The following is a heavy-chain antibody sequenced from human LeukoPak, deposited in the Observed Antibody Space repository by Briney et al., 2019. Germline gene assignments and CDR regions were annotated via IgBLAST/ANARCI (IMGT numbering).Heavy chain of an antibody. V-gene: IGHV4-39*07. CDR3: ARRYSGSLSLFDY. J-gene: IGHJ4*02. CDR2: IYYSGST. Sequence: PSETLSLTCTVSAGSISSSSYYWGWIRQPPGKGLEYIGSIYYSGSTYYNPSLKSRVTISVDTSKNQFSLKLSSVTAADTAVYYCARRYSGSLSLFDYWGQGTLVTVSS. D-gene: IGHD1-26*01. CDR1: AGSISSSSYY.